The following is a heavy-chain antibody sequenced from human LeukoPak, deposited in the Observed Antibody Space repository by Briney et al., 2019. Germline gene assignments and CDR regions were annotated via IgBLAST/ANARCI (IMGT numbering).Heavy chain of an antibody. V-gene: IGHV4-30-4*01. D-gene: IGHD3-22*01. CDR3: ARPYYYDSRIDP. J-gene: IGHJ5*02. CDR1: GGSISSGDYY. Sequence: SQTLSLTCPVSGGSISSGDYYWSWIRQPPGKGLEWIGYMYYSGSTYYNPSLKSRATISVDTSKNQFSLKLSSVTAADTAVYYCARPYYYDSRIDPWGQGTLVTVSS. CDR2: MYYSGST.